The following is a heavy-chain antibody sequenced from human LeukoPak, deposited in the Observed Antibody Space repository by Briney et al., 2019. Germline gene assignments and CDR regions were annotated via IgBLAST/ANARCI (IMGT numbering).Heavy chain of an antibody. CDR3: ARRGLDIVVVPAAIGGYEDGFPFDY. V-gene: IGHV4-34*01. CDR2: INHSGST. D-gene: IGHD2-2*01. CDR1: GGSFSGYY. J-gene: IGHJ4*02. Sequence: SETLSLTCAVYGGSFSGYYWSWIRQPPGKGLEWIGEINHSGSTNYNPSLKSRATISVDTSKNQFSLKLSSVTAADTAVYYCARRGLDIVVVPAAIGGYEDGFPFDYWGQGTLVTVSS.